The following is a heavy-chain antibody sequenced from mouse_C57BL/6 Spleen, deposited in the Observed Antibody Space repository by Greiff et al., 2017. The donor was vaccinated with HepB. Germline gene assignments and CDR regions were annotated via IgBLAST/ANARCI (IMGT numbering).Heavy chain of an antibody. D-gene: IGHD1-1*01. V-gene: IGHV1-81*01. CDR1: GYTFTSYG. CDR3: ARGGTVVATNYFDY. CDR2: IYPRSGNT. J-gene: IGHJ2*01. Sequence: QVQLQQSGAELARPGASVKLSCKASGYTFTSYGISWVKQRTGQGLEWIGEIYPRSGNTYYNEKFKGKATLTADKSSSTAYMELRSLTSEDSAVYFCARGGTVVATNYFDYWGQGTTLTVSS.